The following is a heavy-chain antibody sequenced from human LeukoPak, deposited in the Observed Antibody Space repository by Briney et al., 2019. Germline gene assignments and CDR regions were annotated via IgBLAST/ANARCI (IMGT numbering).Heavy chain of an antibody. D-gene: IGHD6-13*01. Sequence: PSETLSLTCSVSVGSIGTNFWSWIRQVPGNGLECIGYRSYSGSTNYNPSLKSRVSISIDTSKNQFSLELNSVTAADTAVYYCARSDTHHIHSSSWHFDYWGQGTLVTVSS. J-gene: IGHJ4*02. CDR2: RSYSGST. V-gene: IGHV4-59*01. CDR1: VGSIGTNF. CDR3: ARSDTHHIHSSSWHFDY.